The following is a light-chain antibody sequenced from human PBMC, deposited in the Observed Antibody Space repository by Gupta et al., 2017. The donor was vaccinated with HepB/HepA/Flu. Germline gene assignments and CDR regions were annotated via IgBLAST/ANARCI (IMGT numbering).Light chain of an antibody. Sequence: SYELTQPPSVSVSPGQTARITFSGDALPNQYAYWYQQKPGQAPVLVIYKDSERPSGIPERFSGSSSGTTVTLTISGVQAEDEADYYCQSADSSGTHVVFGGGTKLTVL. CDR1: ALPNQY. J-gene: IGLJ2*01. CDR3: QSADSSGTHVV. V-gene: IGLV3-25*03. CDR2: KDS.